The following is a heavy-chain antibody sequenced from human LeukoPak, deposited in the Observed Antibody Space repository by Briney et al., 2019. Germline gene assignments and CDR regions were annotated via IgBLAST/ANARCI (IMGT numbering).Heavy chain of an antibody. CDR3: AMSTGYHDAFDI. CDR1: GFTFSSYA. CDR2: ISGSGGSI. V-gene: IGHV3-23*01. J-gene: IGHJ3*02. D-gene: IGHD2-15*01. Sequence: GGSLRLSCAASGFTFSSYAMSWVRQAPGKGLEWVSAISGSGGSIYYADSVKGRFTISRDNAKNSLYLQMNSLRVEDTAVHYCAMSTGYHDAFDIWGQGIMVTVSS.